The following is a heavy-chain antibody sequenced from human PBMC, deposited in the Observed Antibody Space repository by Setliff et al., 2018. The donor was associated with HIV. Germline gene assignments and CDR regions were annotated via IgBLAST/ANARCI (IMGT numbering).Heavy chain of an antibody. CDR1: GYSFSDNW. CDR3: ARVFSAGWFDS. J-gene: IGHJ5*01. D-gene: IGHD6-13*01. CDR2: IYPDDSDT. V-gene: IGHV5-51*01. Sequence: GESLKISCKGFGYSFSDNWIGWVRQMPGKGLEWMGIIYPDDSDTRVNPSFKGHVTISADKSISTTYLQWSSLRASDTAMYYCARVFSAGWFDSWGQGTLVTVS.